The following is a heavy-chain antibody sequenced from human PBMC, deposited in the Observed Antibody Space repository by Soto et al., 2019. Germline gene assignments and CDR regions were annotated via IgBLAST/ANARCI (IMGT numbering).Heavy chain of an antibody. D-gene: IGHD6-13*01. V-gene: IGHV4-59*01. CDR1: GGSLLSYY. J-gene: IGHJ4*01. CDR2: VYYSGST. CDR3: ARAPPLASAGDYYFDS. Sequence: SETLSLTCSVSGGSLLSYYWTWIRQPPGKGLEWIGHVYYSGSTGYNPSLNSRVTISIDRSKMQFSLSLNSVTTADTAMFYCARAPPLASAGDYYFDSWGHGILVTVSS.